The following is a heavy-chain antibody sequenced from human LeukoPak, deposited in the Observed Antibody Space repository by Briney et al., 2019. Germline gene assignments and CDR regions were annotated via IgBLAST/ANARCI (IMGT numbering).Heavy chain of an antibody. CDR3: SLLAVASPQDY. J-gene: IGHJ4*02. D-gene: IGHD6-19*01. V-gene: IGHV3-48*03. CDR1: GFSFSTYE. CDR2: ISSSGSIV. Sequence: GGSLRLSCAASGFSFSTYEMHWVRQAPGKGLEWVSDISSSGSIVYYADSVKGRFTTSRDNANNYLYLQMHSLRAEDTAVYYCSLLAVASPQDYWGQGTPVTVSS.